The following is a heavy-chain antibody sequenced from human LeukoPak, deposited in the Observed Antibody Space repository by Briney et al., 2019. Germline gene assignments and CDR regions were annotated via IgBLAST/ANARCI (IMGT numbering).Heavy chain of an antibody. CDR3: ARPYYYDSRIDP. D-gene: IGHD3-22*01. CDR1: GGSISSGDYY. Sequence: SETLSLTCTVSGGSISSGDYYWSWIRQPPGKGLEWIAYMYYSGSTYYNPSLKSRVTMSADTSKNQRSLKLSSVTAADTAVYYCARPYYYDSRIDPWGQGILVTVSS. CDR2: MYYSGST. V-gene: IGHV4-30-4*01. J-gene: IGHJ5*02.